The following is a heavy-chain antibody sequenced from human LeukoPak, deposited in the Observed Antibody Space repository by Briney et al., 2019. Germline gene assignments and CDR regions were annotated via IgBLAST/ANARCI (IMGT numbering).Heavy chain of an antibody. CDR2: IYYSGST. D-gene: IGHD3-10*01. CDR3: ARNADMYYYVDN. V-gene: IGHV4-31*03. CDR1: SGSISSSGYY. Sequence: SETLSLTCTVSSGSISSSGYYCSWIRQHPGKGLEWIGCIYYSGSTSYNPSLKSRVTISVDTSKNQFSLSLSSVTAADTAVYYCARNADMYYYVDNWGQGTLVTVSS. J-gene: IGHJ4*02.